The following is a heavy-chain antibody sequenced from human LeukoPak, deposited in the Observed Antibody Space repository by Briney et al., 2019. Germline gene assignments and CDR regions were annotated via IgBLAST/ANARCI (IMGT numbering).Heavy chain of an antibody. V-gene: IGHV4-39*01. CDR3: ASLLNGGVAHWFDP. D-gene: IGHD7-27*01. CDR1: GGSISSSSSY. CDR2: IYYSGST. Sequence: PSETLSLTCTVSGGSISSSSSYWGWIRQPPGKGLEWIGNIYYSGSTYYNPSLRSRVTISVDTSKNQFCLKLNSVTAADTAVYYCASLLNGGVAHWFDPWGQGTLVTVSS. J-gene: IGHJ5*02.